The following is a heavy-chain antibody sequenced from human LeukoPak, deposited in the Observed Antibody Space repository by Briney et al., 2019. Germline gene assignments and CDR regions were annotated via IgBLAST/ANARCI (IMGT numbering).Heavy chain of an antibody. CDR2: ISFDGNIK. CDR1: GFTFSSYA. CDR3: ARNTITGYYYGMDV. Sequence: PGRSLRLSCAASGFTFSSYAMHWVRQAPGKGLEWVAVISFDGNIKYYADSVKGRFTISRDNSKNTLYLQMNSLRAEDTAVFYCARNTITGYYYGMDVWGQGTTVTVSS. J-gene: IGHJ6*02. D-gene: IGHD3-10*01. V-gene: IGHV3-30-3*01.